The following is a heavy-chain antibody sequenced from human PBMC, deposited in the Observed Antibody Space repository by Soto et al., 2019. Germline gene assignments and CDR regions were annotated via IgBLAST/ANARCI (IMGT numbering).Heavy chain of an antibody. J-gene: IGHJ3*02. CDR1: GFTVSRYY. Sequence: EVQLVESGGGLVQPGGSLRLSCAASGFTVSRYYMTWVRQAQGKGLEWVSVTHTGGGALYADSVKGRFTISRQESKNTVYLQMNSLRPEDTAVYFCAREGIAAPASGEQAFDNWGHGTMVTVSS. V-gene: IGHV3-53*04. CDR3: AREGIAAPASGEQAFDN. D-gene: IGHD6-13*01. CDR2: THTGGGA.